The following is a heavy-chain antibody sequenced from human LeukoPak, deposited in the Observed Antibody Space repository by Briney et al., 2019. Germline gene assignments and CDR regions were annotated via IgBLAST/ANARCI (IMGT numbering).Heavy chain of an antibody. CDR2: IIPIFGTA. J-gene: IGHJ4*02. CDR3: ARGGTKQLWSASDY. D-gene: IGHD5-18*01. V-gene: IGHV1-69*01. Sequence: ASVKVSCKASGGTLSGYAISWVRQAPGQGLEWMGGIIPIFGTANYAQKFQGRVTITADESTSTAYMELSSLRSEDTAVYYCARGGTKQLWSASDYWGQGTLVTVSS. CDR1: GGTLSGYA.